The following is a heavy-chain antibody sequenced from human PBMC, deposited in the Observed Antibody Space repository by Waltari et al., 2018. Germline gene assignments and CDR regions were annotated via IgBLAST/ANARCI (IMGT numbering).Heavy chain of an antibody. CDR1: GFTFTGYS. J-gene: IGHJ4*02. CDR2: INPNSGGT. CDR3: ARDGYSGYEY. V-gene: IGHV1-2*06. Sequence: QVQLVQSGAAVKQPGASVKVACKASGFTFTGYSTPWVRQAPGQGLEWMGRINPNSGGTNYAQKFQGRVTMTRDTSISTAYMELSRLRSDDTAVYYCARDGYSGYEYWGQGTLVTVSS. D-gene: IGHD5-12*01.